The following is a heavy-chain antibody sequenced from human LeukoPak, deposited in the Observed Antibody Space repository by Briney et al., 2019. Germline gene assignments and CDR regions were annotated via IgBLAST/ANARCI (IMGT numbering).Heavy chain of an antibody. CDR3: AREIYCSASSCTGGVFDI. CDR1: GFSFSAYA. V-gene: IGHV3-30*07. CDR2: ISYDGTNK. J-gene: IGHJ3*02. D-gene: IGHD2-15*01. Sequence: QPGGSLSLSCAASGFSFSAYAMHWVRQAPGKGLEWVAVISYDGTNKYYADSVKGRFTISRDNSKNTLYLQMNSLRVEDTAVYYCAREIYCSASSCTGGVFDIWGQGTMVTVSS.